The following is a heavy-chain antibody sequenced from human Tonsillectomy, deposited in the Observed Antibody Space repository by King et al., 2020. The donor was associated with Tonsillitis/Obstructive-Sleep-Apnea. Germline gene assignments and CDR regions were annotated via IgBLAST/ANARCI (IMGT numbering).Heavy chain of an antibody. CDR3: GGGYYYGSGSPRIDS. J-gene: IGHJ4*02. V-gene: IGHV3-53*01. Sequence: VQLVESGGGLIQPGGSLRLSCAVSGFTVSSNYMSWVRQAPGKGLEWVSVIYSGGGTYYADSVKGRFTISRDNSKNTLYIQLNSLRAEDTAVYYCGGGYYYGSGSPRIDSWGQGTLVTVSS. CDR2: IYSGGGT. D-gene: IGHD3-10*01. CDR1: GFTVSSNY.